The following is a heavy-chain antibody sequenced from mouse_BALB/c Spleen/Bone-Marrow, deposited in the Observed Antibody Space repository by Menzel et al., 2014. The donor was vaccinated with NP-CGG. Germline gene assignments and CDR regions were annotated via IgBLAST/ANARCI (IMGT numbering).Heavy chain of an antibody. Sequence: EVKLVESGGGLVQPGGSRKLSCAASGFTFSSFGMHWVRQAPEKGLEWVAYISGGSSIIYYADTVKGRFTISRDNPKNTLFLQRTSLRSEDTAIYYCARKDYFGYAAMDYWGQGTSVTVSS. CDR2: ISGGSSII. J-gene: IGHJ4*01. D-gene: IGHD1-2*01. V-gene: IGHV5-17*02. CDR1: GFTFSSFG. CDR3: ARKDYFGYAAMDY.